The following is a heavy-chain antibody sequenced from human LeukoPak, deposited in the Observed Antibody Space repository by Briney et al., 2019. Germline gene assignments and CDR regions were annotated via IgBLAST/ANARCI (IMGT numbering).Heavy chain of an antibody. CDR3: ARERDRRGNPYGLKHFDY. CDR1: GGSISDYY. Sequence: SETLSLTCNVSGGSISDYYWNWIRQPAGKGLEWIGRTFRSGSTNYNPSLKSRVSMSIDTSRNQFSLTLTSVTAADTAVYYCARERDRRGNPYGLKHFDYWGRGALVTVSS. V-gene: IGHV4-4*07. D-gene: IGHD3-10*01. J-gene: IGHJ4*02. CDR2: TFRSGST.